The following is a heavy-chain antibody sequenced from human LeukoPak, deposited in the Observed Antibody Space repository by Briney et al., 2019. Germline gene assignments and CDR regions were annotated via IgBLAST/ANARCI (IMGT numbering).Heavy chain of an antibody. J-gene: IGHJ5*02. CDR3: AKDLPLGYWPRTPLVLNYFDP. D-gene: IGHD2-15*01. V-gene: IGHV3-23*01. CDR2: IIASGGST. Sequence: GGSLRLSCAASGFTFSSYAMSWVRQAPGKGLEWVSLIIASGGSTYYADFMQGRFTVSRDNSKNTRYLQIDSLRAEDTAVYYCAKDLPLGYWPRTPLVLNYFDPWGQGTLATVSS. CDR1: GFTFSSYA.